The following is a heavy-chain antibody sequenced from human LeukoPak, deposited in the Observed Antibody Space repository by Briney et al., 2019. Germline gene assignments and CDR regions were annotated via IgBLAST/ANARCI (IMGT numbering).Heavy chain of an antibody. CDR1: GFTFSSYS. D-gene: IGHD3-22*01. J-gene: IGHJ4*02. CDR2: MSNSGENT. Sequence: GRSLRLSCAASGFTFSSYSMQWVRQTPGKGLEWVGIMSNSGENTFYGEAVKGRFTISRDNDKNTLYLQMNSLRADDTAIYYCAKPTKMYYYDSGALNYWGPGTLVTVFS. V-gene: IGHV3-33*05. CDR3: AKPTKMYYYDSGALNY.